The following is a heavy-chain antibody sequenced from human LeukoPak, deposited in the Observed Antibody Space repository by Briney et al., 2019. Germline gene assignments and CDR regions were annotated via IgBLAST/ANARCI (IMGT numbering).Heavy chain of an antibody. D-gene: IGHD4/OR15-4a*01. Sequence: SETLSLTCTVSGGSISSGSYYWSWIRQPAGKGLEWIGRIYTSGSTNYNPSLKSRVTISVDTSKNQFSLKLSSVTAADTAVYYCAREWSYPGWFDPWGQGTLVTVSS. CDR2: IYTSGST. CDR1: GGSISSGSYY. V-gene: IGHV4-61*02. CDR3: AREWSYPGWFDP. J-gene: IGHJ5*02.